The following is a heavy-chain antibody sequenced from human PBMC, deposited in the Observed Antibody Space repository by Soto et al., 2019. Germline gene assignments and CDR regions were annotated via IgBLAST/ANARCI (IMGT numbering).Heavy chain of an antibody. J-gene: IGHJ6*02. D-gene: IGHD2-2*03. CDR3: ARGFYGYCSSTSCYYYYYYGMDV. CDR2: IIPIFGTA. V-gene: IGHV1-69*13. Sequence: SVKVSCKASGGSFSSYAISWVRQAPGQGLEWMGGIIPIFGTANYAQKFQGRVTITADESTSTAYMELSSLRSEDTAVYYCARGFYGYCSSTSCYYYYYYGMDVWGQGTTVTVSS. CDR1: GGSFSSYA.